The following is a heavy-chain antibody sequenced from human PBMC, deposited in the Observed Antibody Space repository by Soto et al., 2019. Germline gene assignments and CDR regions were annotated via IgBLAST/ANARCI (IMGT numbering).Heavy chain of an antibody. CDR2: IYYSGNT. CDR3: ARALGGGAYVGWLDP. J-gene: IGHJ5*02. Sequence: LSLTCSVSGGSISGSDYYWSWIRQHPGKGLEWIGYIYYSGNTYYNPSLKSRVTISVDTSKNQFSLKLSSVTAADTAVYYCARALGGGAYVGWLDPWGQGTLVTVSS. CDR1: GGSISGSDYY. V-gene: IGHV4-31*03. D-gene: IGHD4-17*01.